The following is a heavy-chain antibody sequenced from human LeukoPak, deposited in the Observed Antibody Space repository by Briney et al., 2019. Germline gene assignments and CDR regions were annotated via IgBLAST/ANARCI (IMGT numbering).Heavy chain of an antibody. CDR2: IFHSGSI. CDR3: ARTGVSYYYDSSTYFPVAFDV. J-gene: IGHJ3*01. D-gene: IGHD3-22*01. CDR1: GYSITSGYY. Sequence: SETLSLTCSVSGYSITSGYYWGWVRQSPGRGLEWIGTIFHSGSIYYNPSLKSRVTLSVDTSKNQFSLRLNSLTAADTALYYCARTGVSYYYDSSTYFPVAFDVWGQGTTVVVS. V-gene: IGHV4-38-2*01.